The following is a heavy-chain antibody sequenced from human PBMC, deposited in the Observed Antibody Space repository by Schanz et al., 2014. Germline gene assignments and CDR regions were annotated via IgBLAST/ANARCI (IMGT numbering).Heavy chain of an antibody. Sequence: QVQLQESGPGLVEPSQTLSLTCTVSGDSISSAYWSWIRQHPGKGLEWIGFIYYRGNTYYNPSLKSRVSISLDPSKTQFFLNLNSLTAADTAVYYCARGPEPGWFAPWGQGTLVTVSS. V-gene: IGHV4-31*03. CDR3: ARGPEPGWFAP. CDR1: GDSISSAY. J-gene: IGHJ5*02. D-gene: IGHD1-26*01. CDR2: IYYRGNT.